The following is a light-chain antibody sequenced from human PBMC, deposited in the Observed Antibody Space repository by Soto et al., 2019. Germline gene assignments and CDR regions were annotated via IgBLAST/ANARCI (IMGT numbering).Light chain of an antibody. V-gene: IGLV2-14*01. CDR2: NVS. CDR3: NSYTFGSTPLCV. Sequence: QSVLTQPASVSGSPGQSITISCTGTSSDVGGYNYVSWYQQHPGKAPKLIIYNVSNRPSGVSNRSSGSKSGNTASLTISGLQAEDEADYYCNSYTFGSTPLCVFGTGTKVTVL. CDR1: SSDVGGYNY. J-gene: IGLJ1*01.